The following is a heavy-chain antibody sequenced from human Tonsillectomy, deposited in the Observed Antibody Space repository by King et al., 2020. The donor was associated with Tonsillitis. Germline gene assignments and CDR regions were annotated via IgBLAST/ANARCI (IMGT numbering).Heavy chain of an antibody. CDR3: ARNCLNSICY. CDR1: GFTFSDYY. CDR2: ISDSGTTI. V-gene: IGHV3-11*01. J-gene: IGHJ4*02. Sequence: VQLVESGGGLVKPGGSLRLSCAASGFTFSDYYMTWIRQAPGKGLEWVSHISDSGTTIYYADSVKGRFTMSRDNARNSLYLQMNRLRAEDTAVYYCARNCLNSICYWGQGTLVTVSS. D-gene: IGHD4-11*01.